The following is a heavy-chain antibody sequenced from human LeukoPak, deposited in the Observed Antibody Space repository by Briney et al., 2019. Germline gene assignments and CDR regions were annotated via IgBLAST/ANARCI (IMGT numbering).Heavy chain of an antibody. CDR3: ARGLTVTRFGELSHFDY. Sequence: SETLSLTCTVSGGSISSSSYYWGWIRQPPGKGLEWIGSIYYSGSTYYNPSLKSRVTISVDTSKNQFSLKLSSVTAADTAVYYCARGLTVTRFGELSHFDYWGQGTLVTVSS. V-gene: IGHV4-39*01. CDR2: IYYSGST. J-gene: IGHJ4*02. D-gene: IGHD3-10*01. CDR1: GGSISSSSYY.